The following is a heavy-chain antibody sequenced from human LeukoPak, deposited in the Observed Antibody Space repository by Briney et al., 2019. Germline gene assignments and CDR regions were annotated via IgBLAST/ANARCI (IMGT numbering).Heavy chain of an antibody. Sequence: PSETLSLTCAVYGGSFSGYYWSWIRQPPGKWLEWIGEINHSGSTNYNPSLKSRVTISVDTSKNQFSLKLSSVTAADTAVYYCARDGPYSSSGHFDYWGQGTLVTVSS. CDR3: ARDGPYSSSGHFDY. CDR2: INHSGST. CDR1: GGSFSGYY. V-gene: IGHV4-34*01. J-gene: IGHJ4*02. D-gene: IGHD6-6*01.